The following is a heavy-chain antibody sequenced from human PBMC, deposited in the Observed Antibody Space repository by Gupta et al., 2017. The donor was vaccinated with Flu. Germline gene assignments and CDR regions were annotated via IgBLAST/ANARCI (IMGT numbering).Heavy chain of an antibody. CDR3: ARYGSYSHRGAGFDY. CDR2: IKQDGSEK. V-gene: IGHV3-7*01. CDR1: GFTFSSYW. D-gene: IGHD1-26*01. J-gene: IGHJ4*02. Sequence: EVQLVESGGGLVQPGGSLRLSWAASGFTFSSYWMSWVRQAPGKGLEWVANIKQDGSEKYYVDSVKGRFTISRDNAKNSLYLQMNSLRAEDTAVYYCARYGSYSHRGAGFDYWGQGTLVTVSS.